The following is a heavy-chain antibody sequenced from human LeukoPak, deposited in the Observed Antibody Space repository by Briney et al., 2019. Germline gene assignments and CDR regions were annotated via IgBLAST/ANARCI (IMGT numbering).Heavy chain of an antibody. CDR2: IIPILGIA. J-gene: IGHJ6*02. V-gene: IGHV1-69*04. Sequence: GASVKVSCKASGGTFSSYAISWVRQAPGQGLEWMGRIIPILGIANYAQKFQGRVTITADKSTSTAYMELSSLRSEDTAEYYCARIPDIVGGRESYYYYGMDVWGQGTTVTVSS. D-gene: IGHD2-15*01. CDR3: ARIPDIVGGRESYYYYGMDV. CDR1: GGTFSSYA.